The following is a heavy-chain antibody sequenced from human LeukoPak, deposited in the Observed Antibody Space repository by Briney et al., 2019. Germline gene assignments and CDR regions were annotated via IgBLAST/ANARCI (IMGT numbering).Heavy chain of an antibody. CDR1: GGTFSSYA. CDR2: IIPIFGTA. D-gene: IGHD4-11*01. CDR3: ARVNDYSNYHFDY. J-gene: IGHJ4*02. V-gene: IGHV1-69*13. Sequence: ASVKVSCKASGGTFSSYAISWVRQAPGQGLEWMGGIIPIFGTANYAQKFQGRVTITADESTSTAYMELSSLGSEDTAVYYCARVNDYSNYHFDYWGQGTLVTVSS.